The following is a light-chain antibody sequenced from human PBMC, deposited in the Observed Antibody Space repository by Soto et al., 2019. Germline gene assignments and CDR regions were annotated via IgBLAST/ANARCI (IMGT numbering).Light chain of an antibody. CDR1: SSNVGSYKL. CDR3: CSSGGSPTYV. J-gene: IGLJ1*01. CDR2: EVN. V-gene: IGLV2-23*02. Sequence: QSALTQPASVSGSPGQSITISCTGTSSNVGSYKLVSWYQQHPGKAPKLIEVNKRPSGVSNRFSGSKSGNTASLTISGLKVEDEADYYCCSSGGSPTYVFGTGTKVTVL.